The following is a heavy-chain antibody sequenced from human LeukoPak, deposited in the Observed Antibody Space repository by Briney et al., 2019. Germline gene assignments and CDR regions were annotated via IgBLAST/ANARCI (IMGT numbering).Heavy chain of an antibody. CDR3: ARDVSYFGSGIPQYAFDI. CDR2: IYYSGDT. J-gene: IGHJ3*02. V-gene: IGHV4-59*01. D-gene: IGHD3-10*01. Sequence: SETLSLTCTVSGGSMNNYYWSWIRQPPGKGLEWIGYIYYSGDTNYSPSLKSRVTISVDTSKNQFSLKLNSVTTADTAVYYCARDVSYFGSGIPQYAFDIWGQGTMVTVSS. CDR1: GGSMNNYY.